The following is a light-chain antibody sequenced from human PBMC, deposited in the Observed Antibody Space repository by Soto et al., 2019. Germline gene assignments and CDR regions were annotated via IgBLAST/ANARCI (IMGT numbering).Light chain of an antibody. CDR2: DTS. J-gene: IGLJ3*02. CDR1: TGAVTSGHY. Sequence: QAVVTQEPSLTVSPGGTVTLTCGSRTGAVTSGHYPYWFQQKSGQAPRTLIYDTSYKHSWTPARFSGSLLGGNAALTLSGAQPEDEAEYYCLLSYSGARVFGGGTKVTVL. CDR3: LLSYSGARV. V-gene: IGLV7-46*01.